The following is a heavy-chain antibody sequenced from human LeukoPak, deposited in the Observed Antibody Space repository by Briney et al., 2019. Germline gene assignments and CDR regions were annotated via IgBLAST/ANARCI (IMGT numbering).Heavy chain of an antibody. J-gene: IGHJ4*02. CDR1: GFSVSTDH. V-gene: IGHV3-53*01. CDR3: ARVWELSYDH. CDR2: IYSDGST. D-gene: IGHD3-10*01. Sequence: GGSLRLSRAASGFSVSTDHMSWVRQAPGKGLEWVSVIYSDGSTYYADTVKGRFTISRDNSKNTVDLLVNSPRAEDTAMYYCARVWELSYDHWGQGTLVTVSS.